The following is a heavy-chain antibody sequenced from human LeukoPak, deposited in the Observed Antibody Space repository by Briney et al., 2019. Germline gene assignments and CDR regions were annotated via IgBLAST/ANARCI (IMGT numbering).Heavy chain of an antibody. CDR3: TTETAVDY. V-gene: IGHV3-15*01. D-gene: IGHD1-1*01. Sequence: GGSLRLSCAASGFTFSSAWMNWVRQAPGKGLEWVGRIKRETNGGTTDYAAPVKGRFTISRDDSKNALFLQMNSLKTEDTAVYYCTTETAVDYWGQGTLVIVSS. CDR2: IKRETNGGTT. CDR1: GFTFSSAW. J-gene: IGHJ4*02.